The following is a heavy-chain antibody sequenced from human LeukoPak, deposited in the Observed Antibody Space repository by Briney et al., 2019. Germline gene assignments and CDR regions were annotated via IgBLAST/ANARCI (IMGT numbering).Heavy chain of an antibody. D-gene: IGHD1-26*01. CDR3: ARGGSPPEALGDTFDI. V-gene: IGHV3-74*01. J-gene: IGHJ3*02. CDR2: ISGDGSII. Sequence: GGSLRLSCAASRFTLSNSWMHWVRQGPGKGLVWVSRISGDGSIIRYADSVKGRFTISRDNAKNTLYLQMNSLRAEDTAVYYCARGGSPPEALGDTFDIWGQGTMVTVSS. CDR1: RFTLSNSW.